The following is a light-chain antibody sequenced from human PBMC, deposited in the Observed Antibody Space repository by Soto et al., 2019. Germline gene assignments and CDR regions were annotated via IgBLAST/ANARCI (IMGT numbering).Light chain of an antibody. CDR2: DAS. J-gene: IGKJ2*01. Sequence: EIVLTQSPSTLSLSPGDRATLSCRASQSVSSYLAWYQQKPGQAPRLLIYDASNRATGIPARFSGSGSGTEFTLTISSLEPEDFAVYYCQQRSNWYTFGQGTKLEIK. CDR1: QSVSSY. V-gene: IGKV3-11*01. CDR3: QQRSNWYT.